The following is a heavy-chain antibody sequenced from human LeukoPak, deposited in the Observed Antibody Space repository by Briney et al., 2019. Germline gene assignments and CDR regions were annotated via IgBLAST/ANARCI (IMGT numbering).Heavy chain of an antibody. CDR2: ISGSGGST. J-gene: IGHJ4*02. CDR3: AKSGGSSSVRGVEYYFDY. D-gene: IGHD6-6*01. Sequence: GGSLRLSCAASGFTFSSYGMSWVRQAPGKGLEWVSAISGSGGSTYYADSVKGRFTISRDNSKNTLYLQMNSLRAEDTAVYYCAKSGGSSSVRGVEYYFDYWGQGTLVTVSS. V-gene: IGHV3-23*01. CDR1: GFTFSSYG.